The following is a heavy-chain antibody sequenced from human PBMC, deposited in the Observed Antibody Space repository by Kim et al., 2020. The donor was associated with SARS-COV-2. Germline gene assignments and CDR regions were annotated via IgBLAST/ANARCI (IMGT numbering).Heavy chain of an antibody. V-gene: IGHV4-39*01. Sequence: SETLSLTCTVSGGSISSSSYYWGWIRQPPGKGLEWIGSIYYSGNTYYNPSLKSRVTISVDTSKNQFSLTLSSVTAADTAVYYCATTPRYCSGGSCYSFDYWGQRTLVTVSS. J-gene: IGHJ4*02. CDR3: ATTPRYCSGGSCYSFDY. CDR2: IYYSGNT. CDR1: GGSISSSSYY. D-gene: IGHD2-15*01.